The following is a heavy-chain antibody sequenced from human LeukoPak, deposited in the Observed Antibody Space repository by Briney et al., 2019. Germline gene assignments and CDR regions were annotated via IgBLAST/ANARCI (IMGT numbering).Heavy chain of an antibody. CDR3: ATGVPKPDPIVVVPAAIRVAQAFDS. D-gene: IGHD2-2*01. Sequence: SETLSLTCTVSGGSISSYYWSWIRQPPGKGLEWIGYIYYSGSTNYNPSLKSRVTISADTSKNQFSLQLRSLTAADTAVYYCATGVPKPDPIVVVPAAIRVAQAFDSWGQGTLVTVSS. CDR1: GGSISSYY. J-gene: IGHJ4*02. CDR2: IYYSGST. V-gene: IGHV4-59*12.